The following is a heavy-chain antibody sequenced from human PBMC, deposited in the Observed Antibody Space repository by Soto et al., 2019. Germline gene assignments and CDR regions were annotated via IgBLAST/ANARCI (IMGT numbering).Heavy chain of an antibody. V-gene: IGHV4-31*03. Sequence: SETLSLTCTVSGGTISSGKYFWSWIRQHPGKGMEWIGYIYDSGSTYYNPSLKSRVTISVDTSKNQFSLTLRSVTAADTAVYYCAREDSTEGGMDVWGQGTTVTV. J-gene: IGHJ6*02. CDR2: IYDSGST. CDR3: AREDSTEGGMDV. D-gene: IGHD4-17*01. CDR1: GGTISSGKYF.